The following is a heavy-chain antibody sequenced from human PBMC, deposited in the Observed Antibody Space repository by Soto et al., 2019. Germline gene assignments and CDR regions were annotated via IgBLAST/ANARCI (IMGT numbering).Heavy chain of an antibody. CDR3: ARAYDYGDYGWFDP. V-gene: IGHV1-69*02. J-gene: IGHJ5*02. Sequence: QVQLVQSGAEVKKPGSSVKVSCKASGGTFSSDTISWVRQAPGQGLEWMGRIIPILGIENYAQKFQGRVTITADKSTSTAYMELSSLRSEDTAVYYCARAYDYGDYGWFDPWGQGTLVTVSS. D-gene: IGHD4-17*01. CDR1: GGTFSSDT. CDR2: IIPILGIE.